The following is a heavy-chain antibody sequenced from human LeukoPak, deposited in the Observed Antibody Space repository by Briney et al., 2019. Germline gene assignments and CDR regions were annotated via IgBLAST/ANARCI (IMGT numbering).Heavy chain of an antibody. V-gene: IGHV1-18*01. CDR1: GDTFTNYG. D-gene: IGHD3-10*01. CDR2: ISLYNGNT. J-gene: IGHJ6*02. Sequence: ASVKVSCKASGDTFTNYGFSWVRQAPGQGLEWMGWISLYNGNTKYAQKFQGRVTMTTDTSTSTAYMELRSLRSDDTAVYYCATLWYYGMDVWGQGTTVTVSS. CDR3: ATLWYYGMDV.